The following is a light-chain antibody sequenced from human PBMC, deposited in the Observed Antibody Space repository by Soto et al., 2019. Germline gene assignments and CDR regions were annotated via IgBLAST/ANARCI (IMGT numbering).Light chain of an antibody. CDR1: SSDVGSYNL. V-gene: IGLV2-23*01. CDR2: EGS. J-gene: IGLJ2*01. Sequence: QSALTQPASVSGSPGQSITISCTGTSSDVGSYNLVSCYQQHPGKAPKLMIYEGSKRPSGVSNRFSGSKSGNTASLTICGLQAEEEADYYCCSYAGSSTYVVFGGGTQLTVL. CDR3: CSYAGSSTYVV.